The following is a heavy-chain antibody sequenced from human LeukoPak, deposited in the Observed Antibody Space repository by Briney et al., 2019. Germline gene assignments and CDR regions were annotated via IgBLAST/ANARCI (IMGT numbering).Heavy chain of an antibody. Sequence: PSQTLSLTCTVSGGSISSDTYYWSWIRQSAGTGLEWIGRIFTSGRITYNPSLKSRVTISVNTSKNQFSLKLTSMTAADTAVYYCARGFVWFGDSFDPWGQGTLVTVSS. D-gene: IGHD3-10*01. CDR3: ARGFVWFGDSFDP. CDR2: IFTSGRI. V-gene: IGHV4-61*02. CDR1: GGSISSDTYY. J-gene: IGHJ5*02.